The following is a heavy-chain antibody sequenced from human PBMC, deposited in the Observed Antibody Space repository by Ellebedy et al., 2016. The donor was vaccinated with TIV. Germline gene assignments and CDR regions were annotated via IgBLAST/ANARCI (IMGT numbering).Heavy chain of an antibody. Sequence: SVKVSXXASGGTFSSYAISWVRQAPGQGLEWMGGIIPIFGTANYAQKFQGRVTITADESTSTAYMELSSLRSEDTAVYYCATAYCGGDCYSNYYGMDVWGQGTTVTVSS. D-gene: IGHD2-21*01. V-gene: IGHV1-69*13. J-gene: IGHJ6*02. CDR3: ATAYCGGDCYSNYYGMDV. CDR1: GGTFSSYA. CDR2: IIPIFGTA.